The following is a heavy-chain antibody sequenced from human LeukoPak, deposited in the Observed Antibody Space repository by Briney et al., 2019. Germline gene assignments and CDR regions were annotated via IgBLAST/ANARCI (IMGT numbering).Heavy chain of an antibody. V-gene: IGHV3-30*02. J-gene: IGHJ4*02. CDR3: AKDYGNKGGWSGPRQTWALPV. D-gene: IGHD3-3*01. Sequence: PGGSLRLSCAASGFTFSSYGMHWVRQAPGKGLEWVAFIRYDGSNKYYADSVKGRFTISRDNSKNTLYLQMNSLRAEDTAVYYCAKDYGNKGGWSGPRQTWALPVWGQGTLVTVSS. CDR1: GFTFSSYG. CDR2: IRYDGSNK.